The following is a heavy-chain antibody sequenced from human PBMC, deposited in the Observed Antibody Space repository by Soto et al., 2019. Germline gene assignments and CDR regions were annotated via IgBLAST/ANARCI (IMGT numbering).Heavy chain of an antibody. CDR2: FYDSGST. CDR1: GGSVSSGSFC. D-gene: IGHD5-12*01. Sequence: SETLSLTCTVSGGSVSSGSFCWSWLRRPPGKGLEWIGYFYDSGSTNYNPSLRSRVTMSVDTSKNQFSLKLSSVTAADTAVYYCAASAPPATNYYYAMDVWGQGTTVTVSS. J-gene: IGHJ6*02. V-gene: IGHV4-61*01. CDR3: AASAPPATNYYYAMDV.